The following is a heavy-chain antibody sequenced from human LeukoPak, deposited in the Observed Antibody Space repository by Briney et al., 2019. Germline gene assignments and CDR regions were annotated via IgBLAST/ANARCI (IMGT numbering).Heavy chain of an antibody. CDR2: IIPILGIA. J-gene: IGHJ5*02. CDR1: GGTFSSYA. Sequence: SVKVSCKASGGTFSSYAISWVRQAPGQGLEWMGRIIPILGIANYAQKFQGRVTITADKSTSTAYTELSSLRSEDTAVYYCARAPRPGRLEWFDPWGQGTLVTVSS. CDR3: ARAPRPGRLEWFDP. D-gene: IGHD1-26*01. V-gene: IGHV1-69*04.